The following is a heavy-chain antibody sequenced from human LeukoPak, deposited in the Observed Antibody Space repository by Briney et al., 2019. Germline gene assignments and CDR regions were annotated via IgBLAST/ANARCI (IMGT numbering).Heavy chain of an antibody. V-gene: IGHV1-3*01. Sequence: KFQGRVTITRDTSASTAYMELSSLRSEDTAVYYCATVVGATILGLLDYWGQGTLVTVSS. D-gene: IGHD1-26*01. J-gene: IGHJ4*02. CDR3: ATVVGATILGLLDY.